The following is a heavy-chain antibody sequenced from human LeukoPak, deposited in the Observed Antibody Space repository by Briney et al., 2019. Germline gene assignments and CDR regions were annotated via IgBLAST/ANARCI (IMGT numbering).Heavy chain of an antibody. CDR2: IWYDGSNK. J-gene: IGHJ4*02. Sequence: GGSLRLSCAASGFTFSSYGMHWVRQAPGKGLEWVAVIWYDGSNKYYADSVKGRFTISRDNSKNTLYLQMNSLRAEDTAVYYCARLRVAAAGNLKTSYNFDYWGQGTLVTVSS. CDR1: GFTFSSYG. CDR3: ARLRVAAAGNLKTSYNFDY. D-gene: IGHD6-13*01. V-gene: IGHV3-33*01.